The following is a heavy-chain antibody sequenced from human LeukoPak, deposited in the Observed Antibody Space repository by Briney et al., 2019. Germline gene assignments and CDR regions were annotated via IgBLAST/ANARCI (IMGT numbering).Heavy chain of an antibody. CDR3: ARHVEGYCSSTSCYAGELDY. CDR1: GGSISSYY. J-gene: IGHJ4*02. D-gene: IGHD2-2*01. CDR2: IYYSGST. V-gene: IGHV4-59*08. Sequence: SETLSLTCTVSGGSISSYYWSWIRQPPGKGLEWIGYIYYSGSTNYNPSLKSRVTISVDTSKNQFSLKLSSVTAADTAVYYCARHVEGYCSSTSCYAGELDYWGQGTLVTVSS.